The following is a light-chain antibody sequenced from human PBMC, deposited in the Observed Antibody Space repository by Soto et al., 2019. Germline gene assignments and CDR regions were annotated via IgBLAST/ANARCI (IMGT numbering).Light chain of an antibody. Sequence: PGERATLSCRASQSVSSYLAWYQHKPGQAPRLLIYGASSRPTGIPDRFSGSGSGTDFSLSISRLEPEDFAVYYCQQYGGSPRTFGQGTKVEIK. V-gene: IGKV3-20*01. CDR2: GAS. J-gene: IGKJ2*01. CDR3: QQYGGSPRT. CDR1: QSVSSY.